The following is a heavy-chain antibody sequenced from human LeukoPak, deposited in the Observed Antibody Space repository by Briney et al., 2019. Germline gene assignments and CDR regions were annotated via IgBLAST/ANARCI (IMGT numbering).Heavy chain of an antibody. J-gene: IGHJ4*02. CDR3: ARSLGGSGSYVVGY. CDR1: GYTFTDYH. CDR2: INPNSGGT. V-gene: IGHV1-2*05. D-gene: IGHD3-10*01. Sequence: ASVKVSCKASGYTFTDYHIHWVRQAPGQGLEWMGRINPNSGGTNYAQQLQGRVTMTRDTSISTAYMELNRLTSDDTVVYYCARSLGGSGSYVVGYWGQGTQVTVSS.